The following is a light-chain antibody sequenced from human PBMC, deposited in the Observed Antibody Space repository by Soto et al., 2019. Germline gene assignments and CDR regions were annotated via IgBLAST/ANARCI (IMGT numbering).Light chain of an antibody. V-gene: IGKV3-15*01. J-gene: IGKJ3*01. CDR2: GAS. CDR1: QSVSSN. CDR3: QQYNTWAFT. Sequence: EIVMTQSPATLSVSPGERATLSCRASQSVSSNLAWYQQKPGQAPRLFMYGASTRATGIPARFSGSGSGTEFTLTISSLQSEDFAVYYCQQYNTWAFTFGPGTKVDIK.